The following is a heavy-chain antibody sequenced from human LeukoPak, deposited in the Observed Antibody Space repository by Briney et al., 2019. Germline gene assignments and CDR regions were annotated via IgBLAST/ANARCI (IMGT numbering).Heavy chain of an antibody. CDR2: INPNSGGT. CDR1: GYTFTGYY. CDR3: ARDGEWELKYFDY. D-gene: IGHD1-26*01. Sequence: GASVKVSCKASGYTFTGYYMHWVRQAPGQGLEWMGWINPNSGGTNYAQKFQGRVTMTRDTSISTAYMELRRLRSDDTAVYYCARDGEWELKYFDYWGQGTLVTVSS. V-gene: IGHV1-2*02. J-gene: IGHJ4*02.